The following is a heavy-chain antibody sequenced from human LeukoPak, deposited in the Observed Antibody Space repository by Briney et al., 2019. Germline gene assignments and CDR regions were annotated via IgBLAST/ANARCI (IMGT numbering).Heavy chain of an antibody. Sequence: ASVKVSCKASGYTFTNYYMHWVRQAPGQGLEWMGIINPSGGSTSYAQKFQGRVTITADESTSTAYMELSSLRSEDTAVYYCARDGCSSTSCYEDYYYGMDVWGQGTTVTVSS. J-gene: IGHJ6*02. CDR3: ARDGCSSTSCYEDYYYGMDV. D-gene: IGHD2-2*01. V-gene: IGHV1-46*01. CDR2: INPSGGST. CDR1: GYTFTNYY.